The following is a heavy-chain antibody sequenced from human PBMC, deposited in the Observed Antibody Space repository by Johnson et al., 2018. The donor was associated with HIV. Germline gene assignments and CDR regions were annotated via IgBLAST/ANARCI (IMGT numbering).Heavy chain of an antibody. J-gene: IGHJ3*02. CDR2: ISFDGNLK. CDR3: ARGAPWSGSDAFDI. CDR1: GLSFSNFG. V-gene: IGHV3-33*08. Sequence: QEKLVESGGGVVQPGKSLTLSCVGSGLSFSNFGIHWVRQAPGKGPEWVAVISFDGNLKKYADSVRGRFTVSRDSAKNSLYLQMNSLRAEDTALYYCARGAPWSGSDAFDIWGQGTMVTVSS. D-gene: IGHD3-3*01.